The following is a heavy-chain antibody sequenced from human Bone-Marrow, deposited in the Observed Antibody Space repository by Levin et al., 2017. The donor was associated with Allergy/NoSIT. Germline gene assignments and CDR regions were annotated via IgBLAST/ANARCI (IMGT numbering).Heavy chain of an antibody. CDR2: IYYSGKN. CDR3: ARGIAWHFDY. CDR1: GGSFTGYY. D-gene: IGHD2-21*01. V-gene: IGHV4-59*01. J-gene: IGHJ4*02. Sequence: SETLSLTCAVFGGSFTGYYWNWFRQPPGKGLEWIAYIYYSGKNNYNPSLKSRVSTSVDASKNQFSLKLNSVTAADTAVYFCARGIAWHFDYWGQGTLVPVSS.